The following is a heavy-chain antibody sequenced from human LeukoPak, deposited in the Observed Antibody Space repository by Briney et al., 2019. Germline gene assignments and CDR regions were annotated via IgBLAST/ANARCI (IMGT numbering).Heavy chain of an antibody. D-gene: IGHD4-17*01. CDR1: GYTFTSYD. Sequence: ASVKVSCKASGYTFTSYDINWVRQATGQGLEWMGWMNPNSGNTGYAQKFQGRVTMTRNTSISTAYMELSSLRSEDTAVYYCARDSVTTSENAFDIWGQGTMVTVSS. CDR3: ARDSVTTSENAFDI. V-gene: IGHV1-8*01. CDR2: MNPNSGNT. J-gene: IGHJ3*02.